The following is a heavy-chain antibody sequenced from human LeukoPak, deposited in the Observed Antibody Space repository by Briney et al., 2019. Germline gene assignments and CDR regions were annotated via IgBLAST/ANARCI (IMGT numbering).Heavy chain of an antibody. Sequence: PSETLSLTCTVSGGSISSGSYYWSWIRQPAGKGLEWIGRIYTSGSTNYNPSLKSRVTISVDTSKNQFSLKLSSVTAADTAVYYCAISPIAVANMGFDYWGQGTLVTVSS. V-gene: IGHV4-61*02. D-gene: IGHD6-19*01. J-gene: IGHJ4*02. CDR1: GGSISSGSYY. CDR2: IYTSGST. CDR3: AISPIAVANMGFDY.